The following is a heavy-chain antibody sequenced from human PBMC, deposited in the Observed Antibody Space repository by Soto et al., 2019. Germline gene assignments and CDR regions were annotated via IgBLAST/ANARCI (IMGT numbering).Heavy chain of an antibody. V-gene: IGHV3-23*01. J-gene: IGHJ5*02. Sequence: PGGSLRLSCAASGFTFSNYVMSWVRQAPGKGLEWVSSISGSGDNTYYADSVKGRFTISRDNSKNTLFLQMNSLRSEDTAVYYCARCVGFPANWFDPWGQGTLVTVSS. D-gene: IGHD5-12*01. CDR3: ARCVGFPANWFDP. CDR1: GFTFSNYV. CDR2: ISGSGDNT.